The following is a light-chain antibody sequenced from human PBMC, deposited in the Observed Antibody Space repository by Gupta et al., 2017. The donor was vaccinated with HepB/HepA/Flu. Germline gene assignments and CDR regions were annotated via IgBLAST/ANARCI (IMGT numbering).Light chain of an antibody. CDR1: QSLVYRDRNTY. J-gene: IGKJ1*01. Sequence: VLVTHSPLSLPVTLGQPASISCSSSQSLVYRDRNTYLNWFQQRPGQAPRRLIYKGSNRESGVPDRFSGSGSDTEFTLKISRVEAEDVGVYYCRQGKHWPWTFGQGTKVEIK. CDR3: RQGKHWPWT. V-gene: IGKV2-30*01. CDR2: KGS.